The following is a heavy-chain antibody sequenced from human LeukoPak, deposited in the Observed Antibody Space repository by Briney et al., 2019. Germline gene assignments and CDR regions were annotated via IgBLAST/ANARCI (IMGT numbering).Heavy chain of an antibody. CDR3: AHIGPRDVVVIPAPMPYYFDY. V-gene: IGHV2-5*02. Sequence: SGPTLVNPTQTLTLTCTFSGFSLSTRGVGVGWILQPPGKALDWLALIYWDDDKRYSPSLKSRLTIAIDTSKNQVVLTMTNMDPVDTATYYCAHIGPRDVVVIPAPMPYYFDYWGQGTLVTVSS. D-gene: IGHD2-2*01. CDR2: IYWDDDK. CDR1: GFSLSTRGVG. J-gene: IGHJ4*02.